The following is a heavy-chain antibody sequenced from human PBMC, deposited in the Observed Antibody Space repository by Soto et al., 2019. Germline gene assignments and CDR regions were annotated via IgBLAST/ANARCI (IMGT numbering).Heavy chain of an antibody. D-gene: IGHD3-9*01. J-gene: IGHJ6*02. Sequence: ASVKVSCKASGYTFTSYYMHWVRQAPGQGLEWMGIINPSGGSTSYAQKFQGRVTMTRDTSTSTVYMELSSLRSEDTAVYYCARHPYDILTGTYYYYYGMDVWGQGTTVTVSS. CDR2: INPSGGST. V-gene: IGHV1-46*01. CDR1: GYTFTSYY. CDR3: ARHPYDILTGTYYYYYGMDV.